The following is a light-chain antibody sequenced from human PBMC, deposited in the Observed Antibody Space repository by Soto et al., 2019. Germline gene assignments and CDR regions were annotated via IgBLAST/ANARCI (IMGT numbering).Light chain of an antibody. V-gene: IGKV3-20*01. J-gene: IGKJ4*01. CDR1: QSVSSNK. CDR3: QQYGSSPLT. Sequence: PGDRATLPCRASQSVSSNKLAWYQQKPGQAPRLLIYAASSRATGIPDRFSGSGSGTDFALTISRLEPEDFAVYYCQQYGSSPLTFGGGTKVDI. CDR2: AAS.